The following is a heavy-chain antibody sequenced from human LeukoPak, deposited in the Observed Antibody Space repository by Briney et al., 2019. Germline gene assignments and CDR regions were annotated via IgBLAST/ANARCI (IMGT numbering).Heavy chain of an antibody. CDR2: IYYSGST. CDR3: ARHDLPDTAMAPRNWFDP. Sequence: KPSETLSLTCTVSGGSISSYYWSWIRQPPGKGLEWIGYIYYSGSTNYNPSLKSRVTISVDTSKNQFSLKLSSVTAADTAMYYCARHDLPDTAMAPRNWFDPWGQGTLVTVSS. V-gene: IGHV4-59*08. D-gene: IGHD5-18*01. J-gene: IGHJ5*02. CDR1: GGSISSYY.